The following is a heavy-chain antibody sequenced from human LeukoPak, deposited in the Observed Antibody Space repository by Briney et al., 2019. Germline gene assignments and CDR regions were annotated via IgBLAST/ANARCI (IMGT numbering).Heavy chain of an antibody. CDR3: ARDHQNYYDSSGYYGY. CDR2: IYSGGST. D-gene: IGHD3-22*01. CDR1: GFTVSSNY. J-gene: IGHJ4*02. Sequence: GGSLRLSCAASGFTVSSNYMSWVRQAPGKGLEWVSVIYSGGSTYYADSVKGRFTISRDNSKNTLYLQMNSLRAEDAAVYYCARDHQNYYDSSGYYGYWGQGTLVTVSS. V-gene: IGHV3-66*01.